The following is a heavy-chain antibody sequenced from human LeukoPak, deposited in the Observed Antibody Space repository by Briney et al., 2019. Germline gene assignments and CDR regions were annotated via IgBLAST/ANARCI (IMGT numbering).Heavy chain of an antibody. J-gene: IGHJ5*02. Sequence: PSGGSLRLSCAASGFTFSSYAMHWVRQAPGKGLEWVAVISYDGSNKYYADSVKGRFTISRDNSKNTLYLQMNSLRAEDTAVYYCARDRYAFLGLYCSGGSCYPFDPWGQGTLVTVSS. CDR1: GFTFSSYA. CDR2: ISYDGSNK. CDR3: ARDRYAFLGLYCSGGSCYPFDP. V-gene: IGHV3-30*04. D-gene: IGHD2-15*01.